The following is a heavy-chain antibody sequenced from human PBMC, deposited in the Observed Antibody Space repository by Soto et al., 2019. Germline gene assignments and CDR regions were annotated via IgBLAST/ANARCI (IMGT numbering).Heavy chain of an antibody. V-gene: IGHV3-23*01. CDR1: GFTFSSYS. CDR2: IIGSGGST. CDR3: AKDRNYYDSSGYDY. D-gene: IGHD3-22*01. Sequence: QRLSCAASGFTFSSYSMNWVRQAPGKGLEWVSTIIGSGGSTYYADSVKGRFSVSRDNSKNTLYLQMNSLRAEDTAVYYCAKDRNYYDSSGYDYWGQGTLVTVSS. J-gene: IGHJ4*02.